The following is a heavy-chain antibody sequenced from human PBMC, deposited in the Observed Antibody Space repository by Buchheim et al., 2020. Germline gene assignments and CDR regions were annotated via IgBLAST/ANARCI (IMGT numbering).Heavy chain of an antibody. J-gene: IGHJ5*02. CDR3: ARGDGYSSSWYQYNWFDP. CDR2: IIWDGGST. Sequence: EVQLVESGGVVVQPGGSLRLSCAASGFTFDDYTMHWVRQAPGKGLEWVSLIIWDGGSTYYADSVKGRFTISRDNAKNSLYLQMNSMREEDTAVYYCARGDGYSSSWYQYNWFDPWGKGTL. D-gene: IGHD6-13*01. CDR1: GFTFDDYT. V-gene: IGHV3-43*01.